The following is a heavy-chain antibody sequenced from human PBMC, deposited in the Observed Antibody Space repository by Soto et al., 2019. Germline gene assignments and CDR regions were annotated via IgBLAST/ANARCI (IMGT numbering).Heavy chain of an antibody. CDR3: ASAMTSVGGTTQGDY. V-gene: IGHV3-74*01. CDR2: INSDGSVT. CDR1: GFSFNTYW. Sequence: EVQLVESGGRLVQPGGSLRLSCAASGFSFNTYWMHWVRQAPGKGPVWVSRINSDGSVTDYAGSVKGRFTISRDNAKTTLYLQMNSLGSEDTAVYYCASAMTSVGGTTQGDYWGQGTLVTVSS. J-gene: IGHJ4*02. D-gene: IGHD1-26*01.